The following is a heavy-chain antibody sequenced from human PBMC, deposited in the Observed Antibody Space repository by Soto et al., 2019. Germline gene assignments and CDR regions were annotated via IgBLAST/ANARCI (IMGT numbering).Heavy chain of an antibody. CDR3: VGEVGFQLIY. CDR2: ITSSDVT. CDR1: GFTFSTHS. V-gene: IGHV3-48*01. J-gene: IGHJ4*02. Sequence: GGSLRLSCAASGFTFSTHSMNWVRQAPGKGLEWISYITSSDVTMYADSVKGRFTISRDNAKNSLYLQMNSLRGEDTAVYFCVGEVGFQLIYWGQGTLVTVSS. D-gene: IGHD2-2*01.